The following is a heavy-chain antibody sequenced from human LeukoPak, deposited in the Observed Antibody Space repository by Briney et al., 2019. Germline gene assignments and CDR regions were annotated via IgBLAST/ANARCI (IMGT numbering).Heavy chain of an antibody. CDR1: GFTFSSSW. J-gene: IGHJ5*02. V-gene: IGHV3-74*01. D-gene: IGHD3-10*01. CDR2: INSDGSST. CDR3: ARATFGGRNNWFDL. Sequence: PGGSLRLSCAVSGFTFSSSWMHWLRQAPGKGLVWVSRINSDGSSTSYADSVKGRFTISRDSAKNTLYLQMNSLRAEDTAVYYCARATFGGRNNWFDLWGQGTLVTVSS.